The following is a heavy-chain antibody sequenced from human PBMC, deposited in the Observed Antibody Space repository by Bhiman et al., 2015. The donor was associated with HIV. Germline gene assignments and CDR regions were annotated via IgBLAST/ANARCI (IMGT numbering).Heavy chain of an antibody. D-gene: IGHD4-17*01. J-gene: IGHJ4*02. CDR3: RGGADGDYSAHH. CDR1: GFIFSSYA. Sequence: EVQLVESGGGLVQPGGSLRLSCAASGFIFSSYALHWIRQAPGKGLEYVSAISSNGGNTYYANSVKGRFTISRDNSKNTLYLHMGSLRVEDMGVYCTRGGADGDYSAHHWGQGTLVTVSS. CDR2: ISSNGGNT. V-gene: IGHV3-64*01.